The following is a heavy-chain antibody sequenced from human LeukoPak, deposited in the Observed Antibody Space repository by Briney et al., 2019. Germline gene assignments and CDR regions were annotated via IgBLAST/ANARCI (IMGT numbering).Heavy chain of an antibody. V-gene: IGHV4-59*08. D-gene: IGHD5-18*01. J-gene: IGHJ4*02. CDR1: GVSINSYY. CDR2: IYYSGSI. Sequence: KASETLSLTCTVSGVSINSYYWTWIRQPPGKGLEWIGYIYYSGSINYNPSLKSRLTISVDTSKSQFSLKLSSVTAADTAVYYCARHSNTAMVTVSFDYWGQGTLVTVSS. CDR3: ARHSNTAMVTVSFDY.